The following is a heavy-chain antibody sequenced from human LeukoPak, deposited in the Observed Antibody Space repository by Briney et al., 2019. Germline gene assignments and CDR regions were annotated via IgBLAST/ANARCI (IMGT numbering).Heavy chain of an antibody. CDR1: DGSISTYY. CDR3: ARSSGYYGYIGY. D-gene: IGHD3-22*01. J-gene: IGHJ4*02. V-gene: IGHV4-4*07. Sequence: SETLSLTCTVSDGSISTYYWSWLRQPAGEGLEWIGRIYTTGSTNYNPSLKSRVTMSVDTSKNQFSLKLSSVTAADMAVYYCARSSGYYGYIGYWGQGTLVTVSS. CDR2: IYTTGST.